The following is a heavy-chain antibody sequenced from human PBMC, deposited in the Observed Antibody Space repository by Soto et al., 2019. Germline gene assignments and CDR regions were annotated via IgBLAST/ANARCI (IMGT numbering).Heavy chain of an antibody. D-gene: IGHD6-13*01. CDR1: GYTFTGYY. CDR2: INPNSGGT. J-gene: IGHJ6*02. V-gene: IGHV1-2*04. Sequence: ASVKVSCKASGYTFTGYYMHWVRQAPGQGLEWMGWINPNSGGTNYAQKFQGWVTMTRDTSISTAYMELSRLRSDDTAVYYCARVKTWPPGIAAAAPPPDYYGMDVWGQGTTVTVSS. CDR3: ARVKTWPPGIAAAAPPPDYYGMDV.